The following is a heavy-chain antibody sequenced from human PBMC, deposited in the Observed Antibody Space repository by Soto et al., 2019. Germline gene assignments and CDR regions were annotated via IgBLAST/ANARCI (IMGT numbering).Heavy chain of an antibody. CDR1: GGSISSYY. D-gene: IGHD3-10*01. Sequence: QVQLQESGPGLVKPSETLSLTCTVSGGSISSYYWSWIRQPPGKGLEWIGYIYYSGSTNYNPSLKSRVTISVDTSKNQFSLKLSSVTAADTAVYYCARRGEGDYVAYWGQGTLVTVSS. J-gene: IGHJ4*02. V-gene: IGHV4-59*08. CDR2: IYYSGST. CDR3: ARRGEGDYVAY.